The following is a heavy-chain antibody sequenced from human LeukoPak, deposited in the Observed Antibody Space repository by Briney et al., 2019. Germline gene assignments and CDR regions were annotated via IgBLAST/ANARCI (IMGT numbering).Heavy chain of an antibody. CDR3: ARHSRSRRSTTVTTDYYYYMDV. Sequence: SETLSLTCAVYGGSFSGYYWSWIRQPPGKGLERIGEINHSGSTNYNPSLKSRVTISVDTSKNQFSLKLSSVTAADTAVYYCARHSRSRRSTTVTTDYYYYMDVWGKGTTVTFSS. CDR1: GGSFSGYY. V-gene: IGHV4-34*01. J-gene: IGHJ6*03. CDR2: INHSGST. D-gene: IGHD4-17*01.